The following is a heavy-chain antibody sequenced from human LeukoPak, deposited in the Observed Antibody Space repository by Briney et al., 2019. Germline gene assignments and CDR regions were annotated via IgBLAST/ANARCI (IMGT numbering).Heavy chain of an antibody. CDR2: INPNSGGT. Sequence: ASVKVSCKASGYTFTGYYMHWVRQAPGQGLEWMGRINPNSGGTNYAQKFQGSVTMTRDTSISTAYMELSRLRSDDTAVYYCARGEEYSYGFNYFDYWGQGTLVTVSS. D-gene: IGHD5-18*01. V-gene: IGHV1-2*06. J-gene: IGHJ4*02. CDR3: ARGEEYSYGFNYFDY. CDR1: GYTFTGYY.